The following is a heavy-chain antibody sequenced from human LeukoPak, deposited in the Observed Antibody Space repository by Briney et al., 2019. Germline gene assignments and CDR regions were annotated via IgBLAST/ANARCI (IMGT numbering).Heavy chain of an antibody. CDR1: GYTLTELS. CDR3: ATYYYDSSGYYDSYFDY. V-gene: IGHV1-24*01. D-gene: IGHD3-22*01. CDR2: FDPEDGET. Sequence: ASVKVSCKVSGYTLTELSMHWVRQAPGKGLEWMGGFDPEDGETIYAQKFQGRVTMTEDTSTDTAYMELSSLRSEDTAVYYCATYYYDSSGYYDSYFDYWSQGTLVTVSS. J-gene: IGHJ4*02.